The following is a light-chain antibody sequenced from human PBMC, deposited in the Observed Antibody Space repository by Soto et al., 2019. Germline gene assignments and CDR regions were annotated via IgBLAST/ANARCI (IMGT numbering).Light chain of an antibody. V-gene: IGKV3-20*01. CDR3: QQYDTSPPLT. CDR2: GAS. CDR1: QSVSSSY. Sequence: EIVLTHSPGTLSLSPGERATLSCSASQSVSSSYLAWYQQKPGQAPGLLIYGASSRATGTPDRFSGSGSGTDFTLTISRLEPEDFAVYYCQQYDTSPPLTFGGGTKVDIK. J-gene: IGKJ4*01.